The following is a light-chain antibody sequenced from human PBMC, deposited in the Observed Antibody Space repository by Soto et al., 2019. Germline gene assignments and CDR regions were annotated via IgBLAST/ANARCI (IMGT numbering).Light chain of an antibody. CDR3: AEGDDSGKGPV. CDR2: SND. CDR1: RFNIGSNT. J-gene: IGLJ2*01. V-gene: IGLV1-44*01. Sequence: QSVLTQPPSASGTPGQRVTISCSGTRFNIGSNTVNWYQQLPGTAPKLLISSNDRRPSGVPDRFSGSKSGTSASLAIRGLQSEDGADYYCAEGDDSGKGPVFGGGPKLTVL.